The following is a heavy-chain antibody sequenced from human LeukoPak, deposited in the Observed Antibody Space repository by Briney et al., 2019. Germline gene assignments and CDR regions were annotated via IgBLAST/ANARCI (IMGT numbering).Heavy chain of an antibody. CDR2: IYYSGST. J-gene: IGHJ5*02. CDR3: ARLIDIVLMVYAGWFDP. Sequence: SETLSLTCTVSGGSISGSSYYWGWIRQPPGKGLEWIGSIYYSGSTYYNPSLKSRVTISVDTSKNQFSLKLSSVTAADTAVYYCARLIDIVLMVYAGWFDPWGQGTLVTVSS. D-gene: IGHD2-8*01. CDR1: GGSISGSSYY. V-gene: IGHV4-39*01.